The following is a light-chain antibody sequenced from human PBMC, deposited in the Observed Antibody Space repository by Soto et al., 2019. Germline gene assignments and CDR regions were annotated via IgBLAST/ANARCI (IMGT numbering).Light chain of an antibody. Sequence: IVLTQSPGTLSSSPGERATLACRASQSVSSRHLAWYHQKPGQAPSLLIYGASSRATGIPDRFSGSGSVTDFTLTISRLEPEDFAVYVCQQYGDSPMYTFGQGTKLEI. CDR2: GAS. CDR1: QSVSSRH. J-gene: IGKJ2*01. CDR3: QQYGDSPMYT. V-gene: IGKV3-20*01.